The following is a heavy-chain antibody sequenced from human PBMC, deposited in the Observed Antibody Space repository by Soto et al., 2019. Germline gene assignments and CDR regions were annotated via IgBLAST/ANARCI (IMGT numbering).Heavy chain of an antibody. D-gene: IGHD3-3*01. CDR1: GFTISGYT. CDR2: ISYDGTYK. Sequence: PGGSLRLSCAASGFTISGYTMHWVRQSPGKGLEWVAVISYDGTYKYYAVSVRGRFTISRDNSKNMLYLQMNSLRAEDSALYYCARVFSSNWFDPWGQGTLVTVPS. CDR3: ARVFSSNWFDP. J-gene: IGHJ5*02. V-gene: IGHV3-30-3*01.